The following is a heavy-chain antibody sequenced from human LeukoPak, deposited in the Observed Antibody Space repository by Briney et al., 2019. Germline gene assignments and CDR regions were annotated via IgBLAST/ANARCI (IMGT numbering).Heavy chain of an antibody. V-gene: IGHV1-8*03. J-gene: IGHJ4*02. CDR2: MNPNSGNT. Sequence: ASVKVSCKASGYTLTSYDINWVRQATGQGLEWMGWMNPNSGNTGYAQKFQGRVTITRNTSISTAYMELSSLRSEDTAVYYCARGDIAAADRFDYWGQGTLVTVSS. CDR3: ARGDIAAADRFDY. CDR1: GYTLTSYD. D-gene: IGHD6-13*01.